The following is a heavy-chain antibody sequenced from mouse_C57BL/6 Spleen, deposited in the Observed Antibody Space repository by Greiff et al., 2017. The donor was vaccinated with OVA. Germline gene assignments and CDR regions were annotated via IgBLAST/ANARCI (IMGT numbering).Heavy chain of an antibody. D-gene: IGHD1-1*01. CDR1: GYTFTDYE. V-gene: IGHV1-15*01. J-gene: IGHJ1*03. CDR2: IDPETGGT. CDR3: TRTPIYYYGSSHWYFDV. Sequence: VQLQQSGAELVRPGASVTLSCKASGYTFTDYEMHWVKQTPVHGLEWIGAIDPETGGTAYNQKFKGKAILTADKSSSTAYMELRSLTSEDSAVYYCTRTPIYYYGSSHWYFDVWGTGTTVTVSS.